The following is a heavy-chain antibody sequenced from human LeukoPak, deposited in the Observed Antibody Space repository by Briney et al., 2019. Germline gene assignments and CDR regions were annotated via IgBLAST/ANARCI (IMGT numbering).Heavy chain of an antibody. V-gene: IGHV3-33*01. CDR1: GFTFSSYG. CDR3: ARGVGRTGDRTKTLFDY. CDR2: IWFDGSNK. Sequence: GGSLRLSCAASGFTFSSYGMHWVRQAPGKGLEWVAFIWFDGSNKYYGDSVKGRFTISRDNSKNTLYLQMNSLRAEDTAVYYCARGVGRTGDRTKTLFDYWGQGTLVPVSS. J-gene: IGHJ4*02. D-gene: IGHD7-27*01.